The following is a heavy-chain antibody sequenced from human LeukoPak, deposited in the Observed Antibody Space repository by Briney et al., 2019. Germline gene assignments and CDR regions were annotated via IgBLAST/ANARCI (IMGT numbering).Heavy chain of an antibody. Sequence: GESLKISCEGSGYSFSNYWIGWVRQMPGKGLEWMGIIYPGDSNTKYNPSFQGQVTISADKSVSTAYLQWSSLKASDTAMYYCARRGGLDYWGQGTPVTVSS. J-gene: IGHJ4*02. CDR1: GYSFSNYW. CDR2: IYPGDSNT. V-gene: IGHV5-51*01. CDR3: ARRGGLDY. D-gene: IGHD3-10*01.